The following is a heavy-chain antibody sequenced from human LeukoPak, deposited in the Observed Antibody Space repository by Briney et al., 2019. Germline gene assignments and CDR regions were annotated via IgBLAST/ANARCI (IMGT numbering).Heavy chain of an antibody. J-gene: IGHJ4*02. V-gene: IGHV4-39*02. D-gene: IGHD3-22*01. CDR3: ARETSGYFDY. Sequence: PSETLSLTCTVSGGSISSSSYYWGWIRQPPGKGLEWIGSIYYSGSTYYNPSLKSRVTISVDTSKSQFSLKLSSVTAADTDVYYCARETSGYFDYWGQGTLVTVSS. CDR2: IYYSGST. CDR1: GGSISSSSYY.